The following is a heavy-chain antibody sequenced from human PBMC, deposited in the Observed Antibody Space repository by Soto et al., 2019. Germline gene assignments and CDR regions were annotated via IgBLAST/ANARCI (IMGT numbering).Heavy chain of an antibody. CDR3: AKDNKAQYGKDV. Sequence: EVQLVESGGGLVQPGGSLRLSCAASGFTFSSYDMHWVRQATGKGLEWVSAIGTAGDTYYPGSVKGRFTISRENAKNSLYLQMNSLRTGDPAVYYLAKDNKAQYGKDVWGQGTTVTVSS. CDR1: GFTFSSYD. V-gene: IGHV3-13*01. J-gene: IGHJ6*02. CDR2: IGTAGDT.